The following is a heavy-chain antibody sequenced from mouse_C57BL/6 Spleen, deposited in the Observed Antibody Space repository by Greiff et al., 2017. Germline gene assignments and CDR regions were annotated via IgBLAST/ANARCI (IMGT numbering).Heavy chain of an antibody. CDR2: ISYDGSN. CDR1: GYSITSGYY. Sequence: EVQLQESGPGLVKPSQSLSLTCSVTGYSITSGYYWNWIRQFPGNKLEWMGYISYDGSNNYNPSLKNRISITRDTSKNQFFLKLNSVTTEDTATYYCARDRRGYDGYWGQGTTLTVSS. D-gene: IGHD2-2*01. V-gene: IGHV3-6*01. J-gene: IGHJ2*01. CDR3: ARDRRGYDGY.